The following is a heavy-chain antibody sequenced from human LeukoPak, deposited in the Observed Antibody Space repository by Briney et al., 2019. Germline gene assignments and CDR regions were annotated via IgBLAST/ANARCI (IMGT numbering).Heavy chain of an antibody. CDR1: GFTFSSYS. V-gene: IGHV3-33*08. Sequence: GGSLRLSCAASGFTFSSYSMNWVRQAPAKGLEWVAVIWYDGSNKYYADSVKGRFTISRDNSKNTLYLQMNSLRAEDTAVYYCARDRIMVRGAVEYYFDYWGQGTLVTVSS. J-gene: IGHJ4*02. D-gene: IGHD3-10*01. CDR2: IWYDGSNK. CDR3: ARDRIMVRGAVEYYFDY.